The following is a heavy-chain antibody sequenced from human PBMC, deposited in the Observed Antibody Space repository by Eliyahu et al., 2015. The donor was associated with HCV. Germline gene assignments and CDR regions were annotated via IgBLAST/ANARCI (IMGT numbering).Heavy chain of an antibody. Sequence: EVQLVESGGVVVQPLPPAPLCPPLSCAASGFTFDDYTMHWVRQAPGKGLEWVSLISWDGGSTYYADSVKGRFTISRDNSKNSLYLQMNSLRTEDTALYYCAKDGVTTRGPDPYYYMDVWGKGTTVTVSS. CDR2: ISWDGGST. CDR3: AKDGVTTRGPDPYYYMDV. V-gene: IGHV3-43*01. J-gene: IGHJ6*03. CDR1: GFTFDDYT. D-gene: IGHD3-3*01.